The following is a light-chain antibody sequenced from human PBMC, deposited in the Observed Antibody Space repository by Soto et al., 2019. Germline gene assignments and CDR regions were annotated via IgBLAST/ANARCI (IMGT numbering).Light chain of an antibody. J-gene: IGKJ1*01. V-gene: IGKV1-27*01. CDR3: QKYNSTPRT. CDR1: QGISNY. Sequence: DIQMTQSPSSLSASVGDRVTITCRASQGISNYLAWYQQKPGKVPKLLIYAASTLQSGVPSRFSGSGSGTDFTVTNSSLQPQDVATYYCQKYNSTPRTFGQRTKVEIK. CDR2: AAS.